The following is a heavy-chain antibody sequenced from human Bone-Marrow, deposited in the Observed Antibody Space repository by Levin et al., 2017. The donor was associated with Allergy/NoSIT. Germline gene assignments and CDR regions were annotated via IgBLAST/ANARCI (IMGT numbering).Heavy chain of an antibody. CDR3: ARGGMITFGGVIVNGNWFDP. D-gene: IGHD3-16*02. CDR1: GFTFSSYG. CDR2: IWYDGSNK. J-gene: IGHJ5*02. V-gene: IGHV3-33*01. Sequence: PGGSLRLSCAASGFTFSSYGMHWVRQAPGKGLEWVAVIWYDGSNKYYADSVKGRFTISRDNSKNTLYLQMNSLRAEDTAVYYCARGGMITFGGVIVNGNWFDPWGQGTLVTVSS.